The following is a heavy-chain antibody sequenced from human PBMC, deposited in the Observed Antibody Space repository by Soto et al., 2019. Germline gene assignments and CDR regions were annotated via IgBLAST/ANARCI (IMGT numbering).Heavy chain of an antibody. CDR2: IYYSGST. Sequence: SLTCTVSGGSISSYYWSWIRQPPGKGLEWIGYIYYSGSTNYNPSLKSRVTISVDTSKNQFSLKLSSVTAADTAVYYCASARLNTYYYYYYMDVWGKGTTVTVSS. CDR1: GGSISSYY. J-gene: IGHJ6*03. V-gene: IGHV4-59*08. CDR3: ASARLNTYYYYYYMDV.